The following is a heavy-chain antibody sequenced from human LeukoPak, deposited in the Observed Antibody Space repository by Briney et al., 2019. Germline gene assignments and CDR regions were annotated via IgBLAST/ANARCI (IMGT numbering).Heavy chain of an antibody. J-gene: IGHJ4*02. CDR1: GGSFSGYY. Sequence: SETLSLTCAVYGGSFSGYYWSWIRQPPGKGLEWIGENNHSGSTNYNPSLKSRVTISVDTSKNQFSLKLSSVTAADTAVYYCARGRSQLSDYWGQGTLVTVSS. CDR3: ARGRSQLSDY. V-gene: IGHV4-34*01. D-gene: IGHD5-18*01. CDR2: NNHSGST.